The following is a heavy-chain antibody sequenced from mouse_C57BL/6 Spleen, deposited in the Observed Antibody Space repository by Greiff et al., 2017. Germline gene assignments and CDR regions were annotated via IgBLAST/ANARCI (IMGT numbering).Heavy chain of an antibody. D-gene: IGHD1-1*01. CDR1: GYTFTDYE. CDR2: IDPETGGT. Sequence: QVHVKQSGAELVRPGASVTLSCKASGYTFTDYEMHWVKQTPVHGLEWIGAIDPETGGTAYNQKFKGKAILTADKSSSTAYMELRSLTSEDSAVYYCTRPHYGSSLDYWGQGTSVTVSS. V-gene: IGHV1-15*01. J-gene: IGHJ4*01. CDR3: TRPHYGSSLDY.